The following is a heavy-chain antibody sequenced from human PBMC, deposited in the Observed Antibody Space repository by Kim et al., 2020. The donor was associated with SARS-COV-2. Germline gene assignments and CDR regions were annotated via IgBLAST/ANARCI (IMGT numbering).Heavy chain of an antibody. D-gene: IGHD3-10*01. CDR1: GFTVSSNY. Sequence: GGSLRLSCAASGFTVSSNYMSWVRQAPGKGLEWVSVIYSGGSTYYADSVKGRFTISRDNSKNTLYLQMNSLRAEDTAVYYCARDDSSGSYKKESYWGQGTLVTVSS. V-gene: IGHV3-53*01. CDR2: IYSGGST. J-gene: IGHJ4*02. CDR3: ARDDSSGSYKKESY.